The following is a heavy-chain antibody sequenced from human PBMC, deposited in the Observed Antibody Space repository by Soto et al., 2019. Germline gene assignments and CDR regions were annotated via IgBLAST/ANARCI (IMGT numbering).Heavy chain of an antibody. CDR1: GYTFTSYA. CDR2: INPGNGNT. J-gene: IGHJ4*02. CDR3: ARSPGYSYGDY. Sequence: ASVKVSCKASGYTFTSYAMHWVRQAPGQRLEWMGWINPGNGNTKYSQKFQGRVTITRDTSASTAYMELSSLRSEDTAVYYCARSPGYSYGDYWGQGTLVTVS. D-gene: IGHD5-18*01. V-gene: IGHV1-3*01.